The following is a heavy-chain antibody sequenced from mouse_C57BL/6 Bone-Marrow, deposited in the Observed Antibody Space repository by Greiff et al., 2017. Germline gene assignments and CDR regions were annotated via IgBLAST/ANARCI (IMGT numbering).Heavy chain of an antibody. V-gene: IGHV1-64*01. CDR3: ARDDGYPDY. CDR2: IHPNSGST. D-gene: IGHD2-3*01. Sequence: QVQLQQPGAELVKPGASVQLSCKASGYTFISYWMHWVKQRPGQGLEWLGMIHPNSGSTNYNEKFKSKARLTVDKSSSTAYMQLSSLTSEDSAVYYCARDDGYPDYWGQGTTLTVSS. CDR1: GYTFISYW. J-gene: IGHJ2*01.